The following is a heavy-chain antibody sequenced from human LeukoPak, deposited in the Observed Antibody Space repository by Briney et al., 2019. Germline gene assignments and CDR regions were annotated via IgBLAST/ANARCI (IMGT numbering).Heavy chain of an antibody. CDR2: MYTSGTP. J-gene: IGHJ5*02. Sequence: SETLSLTCIVSGDSISSYHWSWVRQPAGEGLQWIGRMYTSGTPNYNPSLKSRVTMSVDTSKNQFSLTLSSVTAADTAVYYCARGGYYGSGNDFRFDPWGQGTLVTVSS. CDR1: GDSISSYH. D-gene: IGHD3-10*01. CDR3: ARGGYYGSGNDFRFDP. V-gene: IGHV4-4*07.